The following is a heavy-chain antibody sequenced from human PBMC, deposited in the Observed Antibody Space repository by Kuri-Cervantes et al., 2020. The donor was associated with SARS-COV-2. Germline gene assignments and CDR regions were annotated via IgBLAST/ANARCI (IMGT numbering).Heavy chain of an antibody. D-gene: IGHD6-19*01. CDR1: GFTFSGHW. V-gene: IGHV3-74*01. J-gene: IGHJ4*02. CDR3: AKYDGSGWYPFDY. CDR2: INPDGSYT. Sequence: GESLKISCAASGFTFSGHWIHWVRQAPGKGPVWVSRINPDGSYTNNADSVKGRFTISRDNSKNTLYLQMNSLRAEDTAVYYCAKYDGSGWYPFDYWGQGTLVTVSS.